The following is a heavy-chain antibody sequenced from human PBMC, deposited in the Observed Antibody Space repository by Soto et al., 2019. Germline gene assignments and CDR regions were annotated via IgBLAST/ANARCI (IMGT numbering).Heavy chain of an antibody. CDR2: ISGSGGST. CDR3: AKDHGGITMLVVVFDY. CDR1: GFTFSSYA. V-gene: IGHV3-23*01. J-gene: IGHJ4*02. D-gene: IGHD3-22*01. Sequence: GVSLRLSCSASGFTFSSYAMSWVRQAPGKGLEWVSAISGSGGSTYYADSVKGRFTISRDNSKNTLYLPMNSLRAEDTAVYYCAKDHGGITMLVVVFDYWGQGTLVIVSA.